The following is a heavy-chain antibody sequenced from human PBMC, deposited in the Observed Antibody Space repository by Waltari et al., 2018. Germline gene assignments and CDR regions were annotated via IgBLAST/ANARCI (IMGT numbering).Heavy chain of an antibody. CDR2: IYYSGNT. CDR3: ARRWVGATFDY. D-gene: IGHD1-26*01. J-gene: IGHJ4*02. CDR1: GGSISSSSYY. V-gene: IGHV4-39*01. Sequence: QLQLQESGPGLVKPSETLSLTCTVSGGSISSSSYYWGWIRQPPGKGLEWFWGIYYSGNTYSNPSLKRRVTISVDTSKNQFSLKLSSGTAADTAVYYCARRWVGATFDYWGQGTLVTVSS.